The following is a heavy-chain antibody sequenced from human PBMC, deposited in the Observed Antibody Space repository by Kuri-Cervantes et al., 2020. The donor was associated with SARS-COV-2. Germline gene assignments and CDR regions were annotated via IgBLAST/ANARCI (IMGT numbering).Heavy chain of an antibody. D-gene: IGHD3-22*01. J-gene: IGHJ5*02. CDR2: ISSSGSTI. CDR3: ARGSDPARRVMMVVGGWFDP. CDR1: GFSFSSYE. Sequence: GESLKISCAASGFSFSSYEMNWVRQAPGRGLEWVSYISSSGSTILYADSVKGRFTISRDNTKKSLYLQMNSLRAEDTTVYYCARGSDPARRVMMVVGGWFDPWGQGTLVTVSS. V-gene: IGHV3-48*03.